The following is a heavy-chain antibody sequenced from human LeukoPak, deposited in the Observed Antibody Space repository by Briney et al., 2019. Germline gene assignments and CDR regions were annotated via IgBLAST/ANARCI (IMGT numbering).Heavy chain of an antibody. Sequence: GASVKVSCKASGYTFTSYDINWVRQATGQGLEWMGWMNPNSGNTGYAQKFQGRVTMTRNTSISTAYMELSSLRSEDTAVYYCARGGGYYGSGSYYNWGPYYYYMDVWGKGTTVTISS. V-gene: IGHV1-8*01. J-gene: IGHJ6*03. CDR2: MNPNSGNT. D-gene: IGHD3-10*01. CDR1: GYTFTSYD. CDR3: ARGGGYYGSGSYYNWGPYYYYMDV.